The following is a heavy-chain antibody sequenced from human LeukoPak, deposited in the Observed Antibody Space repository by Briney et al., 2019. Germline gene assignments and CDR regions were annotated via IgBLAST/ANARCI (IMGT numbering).Heavy chain of an antibody. Sequence: PGGSLRLSCAASTFVFSVSSMNWVRQAPGKGLEWVSSISRGGNAKHYADSVKGRFTISRDNAKNSLYLQMDSRRVEDTAVYFCAADSEFDIPASFDLWGQGTLVTVSS. CDR1: TFVFSVSS. J-gene: IGHJ4*02. D-gene: IGHD2-21*01. V-gene: IGHV3-21*01. CDR3: AADSEFDIPASFDL. CDR2: ISRGGNAK.